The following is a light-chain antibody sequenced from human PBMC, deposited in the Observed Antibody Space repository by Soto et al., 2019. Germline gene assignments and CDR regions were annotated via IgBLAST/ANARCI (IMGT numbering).Light chain of an antibody. Sequence: QSALPQPRSVSGSPGQSVTISCTGSSIDVGRYEYVSWYQQKPDKAPKLMIYDVSYRPSGVSDRFSGSKSGNTASLTISGLQAEDEADYYCISYTSINTHVFGTGTKV. V-gene: IGLV2-11*01. J-gene: IGLJ1*01. CDR2: DVS. CDR3: ISYTSINTHV. CDR1: SIDVGRYEY.